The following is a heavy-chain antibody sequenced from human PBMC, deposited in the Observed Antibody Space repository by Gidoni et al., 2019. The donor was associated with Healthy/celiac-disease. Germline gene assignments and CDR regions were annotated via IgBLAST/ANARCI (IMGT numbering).Heavy chain of an antibody. Sequence: QVQLVESGGGVVQPGRSLRLSCAASGFTFGSYAMHWVRQAPGKGLEWVAVISYDGSNKYYADSVKGRFTISRDNSKNTLYLQMNSLRAEDTAVYYCARESTIFGVVKRRHGMDVWGQGTTVTVSS. CDR2: ISYDGSNK. CDR1: GFTFGSYA. V-gene: IGHV3-30-3*01. D-gene: IGHD3-3*01. J-gene: IGHJ6*02. CDR3: ARESTIFGVVKRRHGMDV.